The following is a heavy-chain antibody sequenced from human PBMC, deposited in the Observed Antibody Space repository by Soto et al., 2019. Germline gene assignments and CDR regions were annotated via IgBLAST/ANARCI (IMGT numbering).Heavy chain of an antibody. D-gene: IGHD3-9*01. J-gene: IGHJ4*02. V-gene: IGHV3-30*18. CDR1: GFTFSSYG. Sequence: GGSLRLSCAASGFTFSSYGMHWVRQAPGKGLEWVAVISCDGSNKYYADSVKGRFTISRDNSKNTLYLQMNSMRAEDTAVYYCSKDSGEYYDILTGDYGGLDYWGQGTLVTVSS. CDR2: ISCDGSNK. CDR3: SKDSGEYYDILTGDYGGLDY.